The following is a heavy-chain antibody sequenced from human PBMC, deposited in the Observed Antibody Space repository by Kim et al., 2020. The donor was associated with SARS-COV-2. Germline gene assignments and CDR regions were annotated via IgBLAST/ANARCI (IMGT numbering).Heavy chain of an antibody. CDR2: IKHRDDGGAT. D-gene: IGHD3-10*01. J-gene: IGHJ4*02. CDR3: TTDHDGSGRFYFVPIT. V-gene: IGHV3-15*01. CDR1: GFKFSTAW. Sequence: GGSLRLSCAASGFKFSTAWMNWVRQAPGKGLEWVGRIKHRDDGGATDYTAPVKGRFTISRDDSGSTLYLQMNSLSSEDTAVYYCTTDHDGSGRFYFVPITWGQGTLVTVSS.